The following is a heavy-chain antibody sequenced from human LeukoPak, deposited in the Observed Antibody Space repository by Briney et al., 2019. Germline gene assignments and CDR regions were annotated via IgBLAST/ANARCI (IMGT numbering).Heavy chain of an antibody. V-gene: IGHV3-30*04. CDR3: AKDQGTVSN. D-gene: IGHD4-17*01. CDR1: GFTFSSYA. Sequence: GGSLRLSCAASGFTFSSYAMHWVRQAPGKGLEWVAVISYDGSNKYYADSVKGRFTISRDNSKNTLYLQMNSLRAEDTAVYYCAKDQGTVSNWGQGTLVTVSS. J-gene: IGHJ4*02. CDR2: ISYDGSNK.